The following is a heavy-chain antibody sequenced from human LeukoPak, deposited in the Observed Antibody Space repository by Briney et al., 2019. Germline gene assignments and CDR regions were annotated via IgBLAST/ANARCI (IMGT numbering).Heavy chain of an antibody. CDR2: MSYDGSNK. D-gene: IGHD6-13*01. CDR1: GLTFSSYG. CDR3: AKDPVGYYSSSWYPPDY. Sequence: GRSLRLSCAASGLTFSSYGMHWVRLAPGKGLEWEAVMSYDGSNKYYADSVKGRFTISRDNSKNTLYLQMNSLRAEDTAVYYCAKDPVGYYSSSWYPPDYWGQGTLVTVSS. J-gene: IGHJ4*02. V-gene: IGHV3-30*18.